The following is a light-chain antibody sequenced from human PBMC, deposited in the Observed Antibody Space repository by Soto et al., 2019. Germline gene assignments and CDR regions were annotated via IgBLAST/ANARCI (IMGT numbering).Light chain of an antibody. CDR1: SSDFGNYNL. CDR2: EVN. CDR3: CSFTSSNTHV. V-gene: IGLV2-23*02. J-gene: IGLJ1*01. Sequence: ALAQPASVSGSPGQSITISCTGTSSDFGNYNLVSWYQQHPGKVPKLILFEVNKRPSGVSGRFSGSKSGNTASLTISGLQAEDEADYYCCSFTSSNTHVFGTGTKVTVL.